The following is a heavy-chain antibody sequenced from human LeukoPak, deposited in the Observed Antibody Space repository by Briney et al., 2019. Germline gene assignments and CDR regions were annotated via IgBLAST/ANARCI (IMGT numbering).Heavy chain of an antibody. CDR3: ASIPLLWFGNNWFDP. D-gene: IGHD3-10*01. CDR2: INPNSGGT. Sequence: EASVKVSCKASGYTFTSYGISWVRQAPGQGLEWMGRINPNSGGTNYAQKFQGRVTMTRDTSISTAYMELSRLRSDDTAVYYCASIPLLWFGNNWFDPWGQGTLVTVSS. CDR1: GYTFTSYG. V-gene: IGHV1-2*06. J-gene: IGHJ5*02.